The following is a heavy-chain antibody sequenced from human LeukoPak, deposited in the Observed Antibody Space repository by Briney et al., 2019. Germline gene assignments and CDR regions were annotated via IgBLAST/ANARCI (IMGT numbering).Heavy chain of an antibody. V-gene: IGHV1-2*02. CDR2: INPNSGGT. CDR1: GYTFTGYY. CDR3: ARFREEYSSGRYYFDY. Sequence: ASVKVSCKASGYTFTGYYMHWVRQAPGQGLEWMGWINPNSGGTNYAQKFQGRVTMTRDTSISTAYMELSRLRSDDTAVYYCARFREEYSSGRYYFDYWGQGTLVTVSS. J-gene: IGHJ4*02. D-gene: IGHD6-19*01.